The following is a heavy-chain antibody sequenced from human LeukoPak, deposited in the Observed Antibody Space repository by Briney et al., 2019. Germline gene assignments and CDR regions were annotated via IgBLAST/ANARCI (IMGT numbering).Heavy chain of an antibody. J-gene: IGHJ4*02. Sequence: SETLSLACTVSGGSISSGDYYWSWIRQPPGKGLEWIGYIYYSGSTYYNPSLKSRATISVDTSKNQFSLKLSSVTAADTAVYYCARRGFGELLDPNFDYWGQGTLVTLSS. CDR3: ARRGFGELLDPNFDY. D-gene: IGHD3-10*01. CDR1: GGSISSGDYY. V-gene: IGHV4-30-4*01. CDR2: IYYSGST.